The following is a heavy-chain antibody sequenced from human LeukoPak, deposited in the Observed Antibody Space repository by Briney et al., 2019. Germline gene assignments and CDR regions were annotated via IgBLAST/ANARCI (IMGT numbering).Heavy chain of an antibody. CDR2: INPSDGRT. J-gene: IGHJ6*03. Sequence: ASVKVSCKAFGYTFNSHYINWVRQAHGQELEWLGIINPSDGRTTYAQKFQGRVTMTRDMSTSTVYMELSSLRSEDTAVYYCARAAIFGVVIILTSDYYYMDVWGKGTTVTVSS. D-gene: IGHD3-3*01. CDR1: GYTFNSHY. CDR3: ARAAIFGVVIILTSDYYYMDV. V-gene: IGHV1-46*02.